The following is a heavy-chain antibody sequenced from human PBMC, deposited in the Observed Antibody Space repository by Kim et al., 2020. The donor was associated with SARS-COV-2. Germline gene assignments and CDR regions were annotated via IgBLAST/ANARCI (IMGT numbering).Heavy chain of an antibody. CDR2: IYPGDSDT. J-gene: IGHJ5*02. V-gene: IGHV5-51*01. Sequence: GESLKISCKGSGYSFTSYWIGWVRQMPGKGLEWMGIIYPGDSDTRYSPSFQGQVTISADKSISTAYLQWSSLKASDTAMYYCARGGVYCSGGSCYYNWFDPWGQGTLVTVSS. CDR1: GYSFTSYW. D-gene: IGHD2-15*01. CDR3: ARGGVYCSGGSCYYNWFDP.